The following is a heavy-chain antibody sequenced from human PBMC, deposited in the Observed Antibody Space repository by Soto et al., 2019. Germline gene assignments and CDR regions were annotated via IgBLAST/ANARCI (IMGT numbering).Heavy chain of an antibody. D-gene: IGHD1-7*01. CDR1: GFTFSASA. CDR2: IKSRSNNYAT. CDR3: TRLPNWNFRFDP. V-gene: IGHV3-73*01. Sequence: PGGSLRLSCAASGFTFSASAMHWVRQASGKGLEWVGRIKSRSNNYATAYAASVKGRFSISRDDSKNTAYLQMNSLKIEDTAVYYCTRLPNWNFRFDPWGQGTLVT. J-gene: IGHJ5*02.